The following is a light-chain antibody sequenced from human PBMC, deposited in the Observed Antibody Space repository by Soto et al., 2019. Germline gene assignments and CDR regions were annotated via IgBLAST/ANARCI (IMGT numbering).Light chain of an antibody. J-gene: IGLJ7*01. CDR2: EVN. CDR3: CSYAGSTTL. V-gene: IGLV2-23*02. CDR1: NSDVGVYDF. Sequence: QSALTQPASVSGSPGQSITISCTGTNSDVGVYDFVSWYQQHPGKAPKLMIYEVNKRPSGVSNRFSGSKSGNTASMTISGIQAEDEADYYCCSYAGSTTLFGGGTQLTVL.